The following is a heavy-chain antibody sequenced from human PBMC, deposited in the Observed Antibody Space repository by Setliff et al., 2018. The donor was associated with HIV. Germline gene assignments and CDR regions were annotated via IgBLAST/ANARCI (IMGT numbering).Heavy chain of an antibody. CDR3: ASHFGYCSSTSCEGY. CDR1: GFTFGDYA. V-gene: IGHV3-11*01. J-gene: IGHJ4*02. D-gene: IGHD2-2*01. CDR2: ITGSGDTI. Sequence: GGSLRLSCAASGFTFGDYAMSWVRQAPGKGLEWVSYITGSGDTIYYADSVKGRFTMSRDNAKDSVYLQMNTLRAEDTAVYYCASHFGYCSSTSCEGYWGQGALVTVSS.